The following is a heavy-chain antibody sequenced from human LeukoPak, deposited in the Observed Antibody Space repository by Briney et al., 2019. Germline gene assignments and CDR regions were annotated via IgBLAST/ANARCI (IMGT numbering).Heavy chain of an antibody. CDR3: ARSTYHSSGYHVAFDI. J-gene: IGHJ3*02. Sequence: GGSLRLSCAASGFTFSSYWMSWVRQAPGKGLEWVANIKQDGSEKYYVDSVKGRFTISRDNAKNSLYLQMNSLRAEDTAVYYCARSTYHSSGYHVAFDIWGQGTMVTVSS. V-gene: IGHV3-7*01. D-gene: IGHD3-22*01. CDR2: IKQDGSEK. CDR1: GFTFSSYW.